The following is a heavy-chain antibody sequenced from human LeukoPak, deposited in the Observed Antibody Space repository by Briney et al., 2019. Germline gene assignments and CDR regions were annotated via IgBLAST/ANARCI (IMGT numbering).Heavy chain of an antibody. CDR1: GGSISGYY. V-gene: IGHV4-59*01. CDR2: IYYSGRT. J-gene: IGHJ4*02. D-gene: IGHD2-2*01. CDR3: ARTYCSSTSCYLFHFDY. Sequence: PSETLSLTCTVSGGSISGYYWSWIRQPPGKGLEWIGYIYYSGRTNYSPSFVSRVTISVDTSRSQFSLQLSSVTAADTAVYYCARTYCSSTSCYLFHFDYWGQGILVTVSS.